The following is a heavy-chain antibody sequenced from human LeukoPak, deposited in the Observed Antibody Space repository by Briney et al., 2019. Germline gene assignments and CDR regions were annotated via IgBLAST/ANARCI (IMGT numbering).Heavy chain of an antibody. V-gene: IGHV3-48*01. CDR3: ASFGAGGY. D-gene: IGHD1-26*01. Sequence: GGSLRLSCAASGFTFSSYEMNWVRQAPGKGLEWVSYISSSSSTIYYADSVKGRFTISRDNAKNSLYLQMNSLRAEDTAVYYCASFGAGGYWGQGTLVTVSS. CDR2: ISSSSSTI. J-gene: IGHJ4*02. CDR1: GFTFSSYE.